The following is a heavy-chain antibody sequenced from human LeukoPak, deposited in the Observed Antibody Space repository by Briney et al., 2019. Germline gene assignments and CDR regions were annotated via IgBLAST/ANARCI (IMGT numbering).Heavy chain of an antibody. CDR1: GFTFGSSA. J-gene: IGHJ4*02. D-gene: IGHD3-22*01. CDR3: SIGYCDSAEGHFDH. V-gene: IGHV3-23*01. CDR2: ISASGIST. Sequence: GGSLRLSCAASGFTFGSSAMSWVRQAPGKGLEWVSAISASGISTYYADSVKGRFTISRDKSENTLYLRMNSLRAENTAVYYCSIGYCDSAEGHFDHWGQGTLVTVSS.